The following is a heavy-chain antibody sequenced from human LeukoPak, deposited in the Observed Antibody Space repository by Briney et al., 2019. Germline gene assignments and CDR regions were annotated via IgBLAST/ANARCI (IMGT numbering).Heavy chain of an antibody. Sequence: PGGSLRLSCAASGFTFSDYYMSWIRQAPGKGLDWVSYISSSGSTIYYADSVKGRFTISRDNAKNSLYLQMNSLRAEDTAVYYCASGYSYGYGYFDYWGQGTLVTVSS. V-gene: IGHV3-11*04. CDR3: ASGYSYGYGYFDY. J-gene: IGHJ4*02. CDR2: ISSSGSTI. D-gene: IGHD5-18*01. CDR1: GFTFSDYY.